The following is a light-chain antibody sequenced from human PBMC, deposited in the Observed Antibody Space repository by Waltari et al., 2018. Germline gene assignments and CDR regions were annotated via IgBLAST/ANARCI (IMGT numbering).Light chain of an antibody. J-gene: IGLJ1*01. CDR1: SSDVGGYNS. CDR3: CSYAGSYTLGV. CDR2: DVS. V-gene: IGLV2-11*01. Sequence: QSALTHPRSVSGSPGQSVPISCPATSSDVGGYNSVPWYQQHPGKAPKLMIYDVSKRPSGVPDRFSGSKSGNTASLTISGLQAEDEADYYCCSYAGSYTLGVFGTGTKVTVL.